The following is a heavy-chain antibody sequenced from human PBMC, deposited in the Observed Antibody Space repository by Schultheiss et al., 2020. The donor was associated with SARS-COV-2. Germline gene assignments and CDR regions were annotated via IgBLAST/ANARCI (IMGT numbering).Heavy chain of an antibody. Sequence: SQTLSLTCTVSSGSFSGYYWSWIRQPPGKGLEWIGSIYYSGSTYYNPSLKSRVTISVDTSKNQFSLKLSSVTAADTAVYYCAVTLRADRSGSAEYFQHWGQGTLVTVSS. CDR1: SGSFSGYY. CDR2: IYYSGST. CDR3: AVTLRADRSGSAEYFQH. V-gene: IGHV4-59*04. D-gene: IGHD2-15*01. J-gene: IGHJ1*01.